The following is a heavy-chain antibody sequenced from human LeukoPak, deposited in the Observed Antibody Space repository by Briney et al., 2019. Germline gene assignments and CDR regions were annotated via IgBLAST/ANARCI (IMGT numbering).Heavy chain of an antibody. V-gene: IGHV3-23*01. CDR1: GFTFSSYA. J-gene: IGHJ6*02. CDR2: ISGSGGST. D-gene: IGHD3-10*01. Sequence: GGSLRLSCAASGFTFSSYAMSWVRQAPGKGLEWVSAISGSGGSTYYADSVKGRFTISRDNSKNTLYLQMNSLRAEDTAVYYCTYMVRGVNGGMDVWGQGTTVTVSS. CDR3: TYMVRGVNGGMDV.